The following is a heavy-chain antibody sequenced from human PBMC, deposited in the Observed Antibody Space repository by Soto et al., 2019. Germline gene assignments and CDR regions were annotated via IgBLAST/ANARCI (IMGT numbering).Heavy chain of an antibody. Sequence: PGGSLRLSCAASGFTFSSYAMHWVRQAPGKGPEWVAVIPSDGNNKKYADSVEGRSTISRDDSKNTLYLQMSGLRADDTAMYYWAREVTRPQFFDDWGQGTLVTVSS. CDR1: GFTFSSYA. J-gene: IGHJ4*02. V-gene: IGHV3-30-3*01. CDR2: IPSDGNNK. D-gene: IGHD2-21*02. CDR3: AREVTRPQFFDD.